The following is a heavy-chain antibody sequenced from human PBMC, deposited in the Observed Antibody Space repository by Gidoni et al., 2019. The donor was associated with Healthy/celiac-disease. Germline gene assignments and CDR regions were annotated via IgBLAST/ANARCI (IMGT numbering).Heavy chain of an antibody. CDR2: INHSGST. V-gene: IGHV4-34*01. D-gene: IGHD2-2*01. J-gene: IGHJ6*02. CDR1: GGSFSGYY. CDR3: ARGLGYCSSTSCYRPYYYYYGMDV. Sequence: QVQLQQWGAGLLKPSETLSLTCAVYGGSFSGYYWSWIRQPPGKGLERIGEINHSGSTNYNPSLKSRVTISVDTSKNQFSLKLSSVTAADTAVYYCARGLGYCSSTSCYRPYYYYYGMDVWGQGTTVTVSS.